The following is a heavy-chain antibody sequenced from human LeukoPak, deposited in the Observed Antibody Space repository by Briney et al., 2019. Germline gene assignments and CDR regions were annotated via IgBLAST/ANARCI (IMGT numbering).Heavy chain of an antibody. CDR2: IYYSGST. Sequence: PSETLSLTCTVSGGSISSYYWSWIRQPPGKGLEWSGYIYYSGSTSYNPSLKSRVTISLDTSKHQFSLKLTSVTAADTAVYYCARVTTIFGVDMYYFDYWGQGTLVTVSS. CDR1: GGSISSYY. J-gene: IGHJ4*02. D-gene: IGHD3-3*01. V-gene: IGHV4-59*01. CDR3: ARVTTIFGVDMYYFDY.